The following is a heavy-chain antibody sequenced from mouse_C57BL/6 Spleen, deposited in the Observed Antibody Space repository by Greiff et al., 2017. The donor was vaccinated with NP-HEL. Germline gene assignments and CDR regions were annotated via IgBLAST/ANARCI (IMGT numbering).Heavy chain of an antibody. J-gene: IGHJ3*01. Sequence: EVKLVESGGDLVKPGGSLKLSCAASGFTFSSYGMSWVRQTPDKRLEWVATISSGGSYTYYPDSVKGRFTISRDNAKNTLYLQRSSLKSEDTAMYYCARQELGRAWFAYWGQGTLVTVSA. CDR3: ARQELGRAWFAY. V-gene: IGHV5-6*02. CDR1: GFTFSSYG. D-gene: IGHD4-1*01. CDR2: ISSGGSYT.